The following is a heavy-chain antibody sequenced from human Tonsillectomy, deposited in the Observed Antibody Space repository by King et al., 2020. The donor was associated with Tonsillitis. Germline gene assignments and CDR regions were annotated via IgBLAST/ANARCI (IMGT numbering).Heavy chain of an antibody. CDR2: IDWDDDK. CDR3: ARIMYYHDISGYNWFDP. J-gene: IGHJ5*02. Sequence: TLKESGPALVKPTQTLTLTCTFSGFSLSTSGMCVSWIRQPPGKALEWLALIDWDDDKYYNTSLKTRLTISKDTSKNQVVLTMTNMDPVDTATYYCARIMYYHDISGYNWFDPWGQGTLVTVSS. V-gene: IGHV2-70*01. CDR1: GFSLSTSGMC. D-gene: IGHD3-22*01.